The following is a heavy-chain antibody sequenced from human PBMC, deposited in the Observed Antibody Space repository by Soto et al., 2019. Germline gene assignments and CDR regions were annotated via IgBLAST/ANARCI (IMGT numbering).Heavy chain of an antibody. J-gene: IGHJ5*02. CDR2: INHSGST. Sequence: SETLSLTCAVYGGSFSGYYWSWIRQPPGKRLEWIGEINHSGSTNYNPSLKSRVTISVDTSKNQFSLKLSSVTAADTAVYYCAREVILTGHNWCYRWRQGTLVTLSS. CDR3: AREVILTGHNWCYR. CDR1: GGSFSGYY. D-gene: IGHD3-9*01. V-gene: IGHV4-34*01.